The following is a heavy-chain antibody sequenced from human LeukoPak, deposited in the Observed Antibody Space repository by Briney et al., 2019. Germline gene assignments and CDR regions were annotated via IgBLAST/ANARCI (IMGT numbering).Heavy chain of an antibody. J-gene: IGHJ3*01. CDR3: AKRMIRGVNHDAFDL. CDR1: GLTFRSYG. D-gene: IGHD3-10*01. Sequence: PGGSLRLSCAASGLTFRSYGMSWVRQAPGKGLEWVSAVSGSGGSTYYADSVRGLFTISRDNSKNTLYLQMNSLRAEDTAVYYCAKRMIRGVNHDAFDLWGQGTMVTVSS. V-gene: IGHV3-23*01. CDR2: VSGSGGST.